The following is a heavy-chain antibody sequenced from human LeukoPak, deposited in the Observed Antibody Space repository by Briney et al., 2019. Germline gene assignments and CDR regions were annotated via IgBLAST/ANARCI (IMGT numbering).Heavy chain of an antibody. Sequence: ASVKVSCKASGYTFTNYGISWVRQAPGQGLEWMGWISAYAGNTNYAQNFQGRVTMTTDTSTSTAYMELRSLRSDDTAVYYCARSGVGYFYDNSGYYPLDYWGQGTLVTVSS. CDR3: ARSGVGYFYDNSGYYPLDY. V-gene: IGHV1-18*01. J-gene: IGHJ4*02. CDR2: ISAYAGNT. CDR1: GYTFTNYG. D-gene: IGHD3-22*01.